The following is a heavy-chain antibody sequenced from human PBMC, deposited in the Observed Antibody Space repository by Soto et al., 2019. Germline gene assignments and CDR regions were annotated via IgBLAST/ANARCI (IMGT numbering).Heavy chain of an antibody. V-gene: IGHV3-66*01. CDR3: ARFAFNSRFDF. D-gene: IGHD1-1*01. J-gene: IGHJ4*02. Sequence: EVQLVESGGGLVQPGGSLRLSCVVSGFTVSNNYISWVRQAPGKGLEWVSVTYSGDTTYYADSVKGRFTVSRDISKTTLYLQMTSLRAEDTAVFYCARFAFNSRFDFWGQGTLVTVSS. CDR1: GFTVSNNY. CDR2: TYSGDTT.